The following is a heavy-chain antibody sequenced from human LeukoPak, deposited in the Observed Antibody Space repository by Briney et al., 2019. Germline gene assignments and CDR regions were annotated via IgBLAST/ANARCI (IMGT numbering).Heavy chain of an antibody. Sequence: GGSLRLSCAASGFVFSSYGIHWVRQAPGKGLEWVSFIRFDGTTQYYADSVKGRFTISRDNSEFTVHLLMTSLRPEDTAVYYCSKESNYDSSGYFNWGQGTLVTVSS. D-gene: IGHD3-22*01. V-gene: IGHV3-30*02. CDR1: GFVFSSYG. CDR2: IRFDGTTQ. CDR3: SKESNYDSSGYFN. J-gene: IGHJ4*02.